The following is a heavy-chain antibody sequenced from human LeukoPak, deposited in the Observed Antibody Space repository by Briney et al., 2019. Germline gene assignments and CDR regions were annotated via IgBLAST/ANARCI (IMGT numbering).Heavy chain of an antibody. J-gene: IGHJ6*03. CDR2: IYSGGII. CDR1: GFTLSSNY. V-gene: IGHV3-53*01. Sequence: GGSLRLSCAASGFTLSSNYMSWVRQARGKGVEGMSVIYSGGIIYYGYSVKGRLTISRDSSNNTLYLQMNSLRAEDTAVYYCARHYYGSGNFYMDVWGKGTTVIVSS. CDR3: ARHYYGSGNFYMDV. D-gene: IGHD3-10*01.